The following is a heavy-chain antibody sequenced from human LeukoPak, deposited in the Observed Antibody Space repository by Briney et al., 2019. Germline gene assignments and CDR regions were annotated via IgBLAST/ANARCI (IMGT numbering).Heavy chain of an antibody. CDR2: VGTASDT. CDR1: GFTFSAYD. Sequence: GGSLRLSCAASGFTFSAYDMHWVRQVTGKGLEWVSAVGTASDTYYPGSVKGRFTISRDSAKNSLYLQMNSLRAGDTAVYYCVRGLPSRTTYYDFWSGYPYFDYWGQGTLVTVSS. D-gene: IGHD3-3*01. CDR3: VRGLPSRTTYYDFWSGYPYFDY. J-gene: IGHJ4*02. V-gene: IGHV3-13*04.